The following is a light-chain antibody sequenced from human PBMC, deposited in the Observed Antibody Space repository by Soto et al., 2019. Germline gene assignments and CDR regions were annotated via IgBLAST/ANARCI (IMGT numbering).Light chain of an antibody. J-gene: IGKJ2*01. CDR2: GAT. Sequence: EIVMTQSPATLSVSPGERATLSCRASQSVGSNLAWYQQKPDQAPRPLIYGATTRATDIPARFSGSGSGTEFTLTISSLQSEDFAVYYCQQYHDWYTFGQGTKLEI. CDR1: QSVGSN. V-gene: IGKV3-15*01. CDR3: QQYHDWYT.